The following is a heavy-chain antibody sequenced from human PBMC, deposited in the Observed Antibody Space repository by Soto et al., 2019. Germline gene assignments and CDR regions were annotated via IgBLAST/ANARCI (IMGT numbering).Heavy chain of an antibody. CDR2: IYYTGGT. D-gene: IGHD3-16*01. CDR3: ARGGPPIRAHNPPEYFQH. V-gene: IGHV4-59*04. CDR1: GGSISSYY. J-gene: IGHJ1*01. Sequence: SETLSLTCTVSGGSISSYYWSWIRQPPGKGLEWIGYIYYTGGTYYNPSLKSRVTLFLDTSKNQFSLNLNSVTAADTAVYYCARGGPPIRAHNPPEYFQHWGQGTPVTVSS.